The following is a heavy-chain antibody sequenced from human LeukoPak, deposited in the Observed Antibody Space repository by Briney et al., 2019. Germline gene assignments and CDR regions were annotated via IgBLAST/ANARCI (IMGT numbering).Heavy chain of an antibody. D-gene: IGHD5-24*01. CDR2: IYHNGGT. CDR3: ARDRYGDGFAHFDY. J-gene: IGHJ4*02. V-gene: IGHV4-59*12. Sequence: PSETLSLTCTVSGGSISGYYWSWIRQPPGKGLEWIGYIYHNGGTNYNPSLQSRLTISVDTSKNQFSLKLSSVTAADTAVYYCARDRYGDGFAHFDYWGQGALVTVSS. CDR1: GGSISGYY.